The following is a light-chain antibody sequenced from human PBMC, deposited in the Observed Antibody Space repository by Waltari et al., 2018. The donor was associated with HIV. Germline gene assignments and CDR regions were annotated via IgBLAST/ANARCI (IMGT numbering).Light chain of an antibody. CDR2: AAS. J-gene: IGKJ2*01. CDR1: QSISSY. CDR3: QQSYSTLYT. V-gene: IGKV1-39*01. Sequence: DIQMTQSPSSLSASVGDRVTITCRASQSISSYLNWYQQKPGKAPKLLIYAASSLQSGVPSMFSGSGSGTDFTLTSSSLQPEDVATYYCQQSYSTLYTFGQGTKLEIK.